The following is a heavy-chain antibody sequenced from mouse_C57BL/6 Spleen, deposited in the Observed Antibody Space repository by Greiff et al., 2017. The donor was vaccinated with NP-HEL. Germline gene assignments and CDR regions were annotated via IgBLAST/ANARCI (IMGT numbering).Heavy chain of an antibody. CDR2: INYDGSST. J-gene: IGHJ3*01. V-gene: IGHV5-16*01. CDR3: ARGSLCGSSSWFAY. D-gene: IGHD1-1*01. Sequence: EVQLVESEGGLVQPGSSMKLSCTASGFTFSDYYMAWVRQVPEKGLEWVANINYDGSSTYYLDSLKSRFIISRDNAKNILYLQMSSLKSEDTATYYCARGSLCGSSSWFAYWGQGTLVTVSA. CDR1: GFTFSDYY.